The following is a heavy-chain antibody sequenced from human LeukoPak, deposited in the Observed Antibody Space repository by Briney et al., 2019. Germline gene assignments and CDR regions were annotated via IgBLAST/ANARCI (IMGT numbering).Heavy chain of an antibody. J-gene: IGHJ6*04. Sequence: ASVKVSCKASGYTFTSYGISWVRQAPGQGLEWMGWISAYNGNTNYAQKPQGRVTMTTDTSTSTAYMELRSLRSDDTAVYYCARSYGSGSYLLYYYGMDVWGKGTTVTVSS. D-gene: IGHD3-10*01. CDR2: ISAYNGNT. CDR1: GYTFTSYG. CDR3: ARSYGSGSYLLYYYGMDV. V-gene: IGHV1-18*04.